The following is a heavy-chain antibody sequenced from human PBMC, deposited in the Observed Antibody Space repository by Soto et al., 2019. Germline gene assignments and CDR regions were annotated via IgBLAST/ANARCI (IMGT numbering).Heavy chain of an antibody. CDR1: GFTFSSYA. CDR3: ARPLWRDDYNWGYFDL. CDR2: ISYDGSNK. D-gene: IGHD4-4*01. J-gene: IGHJ2*01. V-gene: IGHV3-30-3*01. Sequence: QVQLVESGGGVVQPGRSLRLSCAASGFTFSSYAMHWVRQAPGKGLEWVAVISYDGSNKYYADTVKDRFTISRDKSKNTRYLQMSSLRTEDTAVYYCARPLWRDDYNWGYFDLWGRGTLVTVSS.